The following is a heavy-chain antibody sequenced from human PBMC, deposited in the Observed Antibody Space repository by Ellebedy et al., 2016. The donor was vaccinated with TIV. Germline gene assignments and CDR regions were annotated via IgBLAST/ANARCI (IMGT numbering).Heavy chain of an antibody. CDR1: GFTFSPYA. V-gene: IGHV3-23*01. D-gene: IGHD1-14*01. J-gene: IGHJ4*02. Sequence: GESLKISCAASGFTFSPYAMAWVRQAPGKGLEWVSGIVGSGSQKYADSVKGRFTISRDNSMSTLSLQMRSLRADDTAIYYCVRGRSGTYIHHAFESWGQGILVTVSS. CDR3: VRGRSGTYIHHAFES. CDR2: IVGSGS.